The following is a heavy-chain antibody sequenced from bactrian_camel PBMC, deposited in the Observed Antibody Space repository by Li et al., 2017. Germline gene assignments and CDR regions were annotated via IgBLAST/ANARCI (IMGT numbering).Heavy chain of an antibody. CDR1: TDSVC. CDR2: IESDGST. Sequence: HVQLVESGGGSVQAGGSLNVSCALSTDSVCMAWFRQVPGKEREGVAGIESDGSTSYTDSVKGRFTISQDNAENTLYLQMNRLKPEDTAMYYCAAGGGNGDFCFTGERSMDYWGQGTQVTVS. D-gene: IGHD3*01. V-gene: IGHV3S53*01. CDR3: AAGGGNGDFCFTGERSMDY. J-gene: IGHJ4*01.